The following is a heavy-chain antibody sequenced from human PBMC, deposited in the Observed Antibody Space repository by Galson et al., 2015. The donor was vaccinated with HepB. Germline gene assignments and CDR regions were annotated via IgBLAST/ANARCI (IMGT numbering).Heavy chain of an antibody. V-gene: IGHV1-18*01. CDR2: ISAYNGNT. D-gene: IGHD3-10*01. Sequence: SVKVSCKASGYTFTSYGISWVRQAPGQGLEWMGWISAYNGNTNYAQKLQGRVTMTTDTSTSTAYMELRSLRSDDTAVYYCARRVYYYGSGSISYYYYYGIDVWGQGTTVTVSS. CDR1: GYTFTSYG. J-gene: IGHJ6*02. CDR3: ARRVYYYGSGSISYYYYYGIDV.